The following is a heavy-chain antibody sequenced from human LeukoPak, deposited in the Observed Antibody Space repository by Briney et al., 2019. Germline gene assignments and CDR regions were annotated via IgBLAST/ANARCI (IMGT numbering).Heavy chain of an antibody. CDR2: MYYSGST. Sequence: PSETLSLTCTVSGGSISGYHWSWIRQPPGKGLEWIGYMYYSGSTNYNPSLKSRVTISVDTSKNQFSLKLSSVTAADTAVYHCAREWGYFDYWGQGSLVTVSS. CDR1: GGSISGYH. J-gene: IGHJ4*02. D-gene: IGHD3-16*01. CDR3: AREWGYFDY. V-gene: IGHV4-59*12.